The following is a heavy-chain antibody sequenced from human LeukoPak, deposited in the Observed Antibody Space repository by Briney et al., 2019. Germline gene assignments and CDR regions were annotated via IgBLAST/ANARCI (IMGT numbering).Heavy chain of an antibody. D-gene: IGHD2-21*02. CDR1: GYAFINYA. J-gene: IGHJ4*02. Sequence: ASVKVSCKTSGYAFINYAINWVRQAPGQGLEWMGWINTNTGNPTYAQGFTGRFVFSLDTSVSTTYPQISSLETEDTAIYYCARSNNDGDFLGVGFDYWGQGALVTVSS. V-gene: IGHV7-4-1*02. CDR2: INTNTGNP. CDR3: ARSNNDGDFLGVGFDY.